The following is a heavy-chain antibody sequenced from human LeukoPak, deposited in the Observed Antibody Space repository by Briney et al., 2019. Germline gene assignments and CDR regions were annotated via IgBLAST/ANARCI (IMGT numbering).Heavy chain of an antibody. D-gene: IGHD2-15*01. CDR2: VSWNSRNKM. Sequence: GRSLRLSCVASGFTFDDYAMHWVRQAPGKGLEWVAGVSWNSRNKMGYADAVEGRITITRDNAKNSVYLKMNSLRSEHTALYYCVKDIASVVYCSGGSCYFDYWGQGTLVIVSS. J-gene: IGHJ4*02. V-gene: IGHV3-9*01. CDR3: VKDIASVVYCSGGSCYFDY. CDR1: GFTFDDYA.